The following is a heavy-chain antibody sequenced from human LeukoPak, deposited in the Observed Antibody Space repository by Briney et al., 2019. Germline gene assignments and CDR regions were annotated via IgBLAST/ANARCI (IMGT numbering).Heavy chain of an antibody. D-gene: IGHD7-27*01. J-gene: IGHJ4*02. V-gene: IGHV3-23*01. CDR3: ARFHPNWGLDY. CDR2: IRGSGDRT. Sequence: GGSLRLSCAASGFTFSSYAMSWVRQAPGKGLEWVSAIRGSGDRTHYADSVKGRFTISRDNSKNTLYLQMNSLRAEDTAVYYCARFHPNWGLDYWGQGILVTVSS. CDR1: GFTFSSYA.